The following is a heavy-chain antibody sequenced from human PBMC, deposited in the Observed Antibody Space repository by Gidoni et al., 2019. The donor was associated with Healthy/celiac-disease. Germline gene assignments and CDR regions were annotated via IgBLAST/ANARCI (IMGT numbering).Heavy chain of an antibody. CDR3: ARDRFRYFDHDNWFDP. Sequence: QVQLVESGGGVVQPGRSLRLSCAAPGFTFSSYGMHWVRQAPGKGLEGVAVIWYDGSNKYYADAVKGRFTISRDNSKNTLYLQMNSLRAEDTAVYYCARDRFRYFDHDNWFDPWGQGTLVTVSS. CDR1: GFTFSSYG. D-gene: IGHD3-9*01. V-gene: IGHV3-33*01. J-gene: IGHJ5*02. CDR2: IWYDGSNK.